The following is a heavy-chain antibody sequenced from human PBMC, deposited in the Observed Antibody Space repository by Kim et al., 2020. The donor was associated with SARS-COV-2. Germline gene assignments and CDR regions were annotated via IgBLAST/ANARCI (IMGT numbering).Heavy chain of an antibody. V-gene: IGHV3-73*01. CDR3: YACGGDCYVGAY. J-gene: IGHJ4*02. CDR2: IRSKANSYAT. Sequence: GGSLRLSCEASGFTFSGSAMHWVRQASGKGLEWVGRIRSKANSYATGYAASVKGRFTISRDDSKNTAYLQMNSLKTEDTAVYYCYACGGDCYVGAYWGQGTLVTVSS. D-gene: IGHD2-21*02. CDR1: GFTFSGSA.